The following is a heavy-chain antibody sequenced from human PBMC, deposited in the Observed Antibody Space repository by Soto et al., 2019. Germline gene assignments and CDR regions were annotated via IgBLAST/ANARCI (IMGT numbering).Heavy chain of an antibody. CDR2: IYHGGTT. D-gene: IGHD3-10*01. CDR1: GYSISSGSY. Sequence: LSLPCNLSGYSISSGSYWGWIRQPPGKGPEWIASIYHGGTTFYNPSLKSRVTVSVDKSNNQFSLKLRSVTAADTAVYYCAKAHVMVVAGSHLDEWGHGTLVTV. V-gene: IGHV4-38-2*02. J-gene: IGHJ1*01. CDR3: AKAHVMVVAGSHLDE.